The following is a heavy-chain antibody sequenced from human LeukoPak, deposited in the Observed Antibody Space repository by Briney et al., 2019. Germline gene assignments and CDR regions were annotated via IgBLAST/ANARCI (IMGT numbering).Heavy chain of an antibody. CDR2: ISGSGGST. Sequence: GGSLRLSCAASGFTFSSYGMSWVRQAPGKGLEWVSAISGSGGSTYYADSVKGRFTIPRDNSKNTLYLQMNSLRAEDTAVYYCAHYDSSGYYPRGDDYWGQGTLVTVSS. CDR3: AHYDSSGYYPRGDDY. J-gene: IGHJ4*02. CDR1: GFTFSSYG. D-gene: IGHD3-22*01. V-gene: IGHV3-23*01.